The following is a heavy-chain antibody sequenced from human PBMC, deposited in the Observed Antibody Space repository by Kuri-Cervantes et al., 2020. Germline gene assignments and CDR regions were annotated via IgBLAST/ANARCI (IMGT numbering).Heavy chain of an antibody. V-gene: IGHV3-30-3*01. D-gene: IGHD4-23*01. J-gene: IGHJ4*02. Sequence: GESLKISCAASGFTFSSYAMHWVRQAPGKGLEWVAVISYDGSNKYYADSVKGRFTISRDNSKNTLYLQMNSLRAEDTAVYYCAKDYGDGNPLDYWGQGTLVTVSS. CDR2: ISYDGSNK. CDR1: GFTFSSYA. CDR3: AKDYGDGNPLDY.